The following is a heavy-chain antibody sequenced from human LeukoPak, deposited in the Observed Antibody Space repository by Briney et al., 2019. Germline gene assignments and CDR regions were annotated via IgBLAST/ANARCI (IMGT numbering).Heavy chain of an antibody. CDR2: INPGGGST. CDR3: ARDQEVVPAAIYAFDI. Sequence: ASVKVSCKASGYTFTSYYMHWVRQAPGQGLEWMGIINPGGGSTSYAQKFQGRVTMTRDMSTSTVYMELSSLRSEDTAVYYCARDQEVVPAAIYAFDIWGQGTMVTVSS. CDR1: GYTFTSYY. J-gene: IGHJ3*02. D-gene: IGHD2-2*02. V-gene: IGHV1-46*01.